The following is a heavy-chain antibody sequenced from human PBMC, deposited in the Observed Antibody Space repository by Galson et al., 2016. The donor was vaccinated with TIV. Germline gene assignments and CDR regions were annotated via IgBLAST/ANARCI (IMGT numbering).Heavy chain of an antibody. D-gene: IGHD3-22*01. CDR1: GGIFIGYG. J-gene: IGHJ4*02. Sequence: SVKVSCKASGGIFIGYGISWVRQAPGQGLEWMGRIIPLFGIVSYAQRFQGRVAIIADKSTGTTYMELSSLRSEDTAVYYCVRSETYYYDSSGDNWGQGTLVTVSS. CDR3: VRSETYYYDSSGDN. V-gene: IGHV1-69*04. CDR2: IIPLFGIV.